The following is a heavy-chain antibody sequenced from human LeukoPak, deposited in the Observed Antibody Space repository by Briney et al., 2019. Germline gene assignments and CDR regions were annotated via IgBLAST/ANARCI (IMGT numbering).Heavy chain of an antibody. CDR3: ARVTPEYCSGGSCYGTNWFDP. Sequence: PSQTLSLTCTVSGDSISRGDYYLGWVRQPAGKGLEWIGRISSSGSTNYNPSLKSRVTISVDTSKNQFSLKLSSVTAADTAVYYCARVTPEYCSGGSCYGTNWFDPWGQGTLVPVSS. D-gene: IGHD2-15*01. V-gene: IGHV4-61*02. CDR1: GDSISRGDYY. J-gene: IGHJ5*02. CDR2: ISSSGST.